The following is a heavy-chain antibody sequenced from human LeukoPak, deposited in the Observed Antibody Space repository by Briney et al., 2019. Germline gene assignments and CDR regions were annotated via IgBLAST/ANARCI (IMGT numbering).Heavy chain of an antibody. J-gene: IGHJ4*02. V-gene: IGHV4-59*01. Sequence: PSETLSLTCTVSGDSIKNYYWSWIRQSPGKGLEWIGYIYHSGTTNYNPSLKSRVSMSIDTSKNQFSLKLNSVTAADTAVYFCARGNYGSGSYYVVQFDYWGQGTLVTVSS. CDR3: ARGNYGSGSYYVVQFDY. D-gene: IGHD3-10*01. CDR2: IYHSGTT. CDR1: GDSIKNYY.